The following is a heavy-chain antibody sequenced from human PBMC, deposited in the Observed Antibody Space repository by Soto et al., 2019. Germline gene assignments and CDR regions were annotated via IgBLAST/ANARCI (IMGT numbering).Heavy chain of an antibody. Sequence: SVKVSCKASGGTFSSYAINWVRQAPGQGLEWMGGIIPIFGTANYAQRFQGRVTITADESTSTAYMELSSLRSEDTAVYYCAREIIPGITTAGPFASWGQGTLVTVSS. CDR1: GGTFSSYA. CDR3: AREIIPGITTAGPFAS. J-gene: IGHJ4*02. CDR2: IIPIFGTA. V-gene: IGHV1-69*13. D-gene: IGHD6-13*01.